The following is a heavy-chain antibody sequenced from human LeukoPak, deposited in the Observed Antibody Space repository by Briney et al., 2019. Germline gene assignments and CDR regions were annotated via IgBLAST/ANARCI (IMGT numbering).Heavy chain of an antibody. Sequence: GGSLRLSCEASGFTFSSHCMSWVRQAPGKGLEWVANIKQDGSEKYYVHSVKGRFTISRDNAKNSLYLQMSILRAADTAVYYCARVRIAVAVGAFDIWGQGTMVTVSS. J-gene: IGHJ3*02. CDR3: ARVRIAVAVGAFDI. V-gene: IGHV3-7*01. D-gene: IGHD6-19*01. CDR1: GFTFSSHC. CDR2: IKQDGSEK.